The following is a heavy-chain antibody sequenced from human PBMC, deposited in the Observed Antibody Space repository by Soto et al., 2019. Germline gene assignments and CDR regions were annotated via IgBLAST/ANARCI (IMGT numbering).Heavy chain of an antibody. CDR1: GGSIRGSH. V-gene: IGHV4-4*07. CDR3: VKNYRSDGPGWFDP. J-gene: IGHJ5*02. Sequence: SETLSLTCIVSGGSIRGSHWSWIRQSAAKGLEWIGRIYASGTTNYNPSLKTRVTMSVDASKNQFSLDLKSVTAADAVVYYCVKNYRSDGPGWFDPWGQGILVTVSS. D-gene: IGHD3-16*02. CDR2: IYASGTT.